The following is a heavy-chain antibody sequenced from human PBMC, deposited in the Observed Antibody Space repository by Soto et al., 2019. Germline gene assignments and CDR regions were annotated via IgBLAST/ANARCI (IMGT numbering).Heavy chain of an antibody. J-gene: IGHJ4*02. V-gene: IGHV2-5*01. CDR2: IYWNDDK. D-gene: IGHD4-4*01. CDR1: GFSVATTGVG. Sequence: QITLKESGPTLVKPTATLTLTCTFSGFSVATTGVGVGWVRQPPGKALEFLAVIYWNDDKRYSPSLRNRLTITKDASRNQVVLTMTDMDPVDTATYYCAHIDYTAYLKPPLDYWGQGTPVTFSP. CDR3: AHIDYTAYLKPPLDY.